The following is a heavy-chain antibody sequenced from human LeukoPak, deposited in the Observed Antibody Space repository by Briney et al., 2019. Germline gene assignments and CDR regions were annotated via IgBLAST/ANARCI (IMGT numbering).Heavy chain of an antibody. J-gene: IGHJ4*02. V-gene: IGHV1-69*13. D-gene: IGHD6-19*01. CDR2: IIPIFGTA. CDR3: AAQWLPKVDY. Sequence: SVKVSCKASGGTFSSYAISWVRQAPGQGLEWMGGIIPIFGTANYAQKFQGGVTITADESTSTAYMELSSLRSEDTAVYYCAAQWLPKVDYWGQGTLVTVSS. CDR1: GGTFSSYA.